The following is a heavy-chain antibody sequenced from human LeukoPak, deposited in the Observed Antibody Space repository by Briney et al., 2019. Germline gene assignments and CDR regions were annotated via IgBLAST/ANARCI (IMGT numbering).Heavy chain of an antibody. CDR2: INPSGGST. D-gene: IGHD2-2*01. Sequence: ASVKVSCKASGYTFTSYYMHWVRQAPGQGLEWMGKINPSGGSTSYAQKFQGRVTMTRDTSTSTVYMELSSPRSEDTAVYYCAKATADCSSTSCPPDPLDYWGQGTLVTVSS. CDR1: GYTFTSYY. V-gene: IGHV1-46*01. CDR3: AKATADCSSTSCPPDPLDY. J-gene: IGHJ4*02.